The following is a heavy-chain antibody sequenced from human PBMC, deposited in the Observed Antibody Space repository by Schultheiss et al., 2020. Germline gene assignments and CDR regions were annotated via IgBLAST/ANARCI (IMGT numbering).Heavy chain of an antibody. CDR1: GFTFSSYS. CDR2: ISSSSSTI. D-gene: IGHD1-26*01. Sequence: GVSLRLSCAASGFTFSSYSMNWVRQAPGKGLEWVLYISSSSSTIYYADSVKGRFTISRDNAKNSLYLQMNSLRAEDTAVYYCARDGVVGATTYYYYGMDVWGQGTTVTVSS. J-gene: IGHJ6*02. CDR3: ARDGVVGATTYYYYGMDV. V-gene: IGHV3-48*01.